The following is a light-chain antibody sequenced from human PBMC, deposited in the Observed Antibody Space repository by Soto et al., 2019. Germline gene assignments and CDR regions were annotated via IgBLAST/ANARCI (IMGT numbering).Light chain of an antibody. CDR3: QEYNTWPWT. J-gene: IGKJ1*01. Sequence: ETLMTQSPATLSVCPGERATLSCRASQSVNNNLAWYQQKLGQAPRVLIYGASTRATGIPARFTGSGSGTEFILTITSLQSEDSAVYYCQEYNTWPWTFGQGTKVEFK. CDR2: GAS. CDR1: QSVNNN. V-gene: IGKV3-15*01.